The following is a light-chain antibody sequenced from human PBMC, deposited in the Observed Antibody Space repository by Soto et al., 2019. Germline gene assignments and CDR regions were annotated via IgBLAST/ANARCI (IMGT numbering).Light chain of an antibody. CDR2: DAS. CDR3: QQYNNWPPEIT. J-gene: IGKJ5*01. CDR1: QSVSSSS. Sequence: EIVLTQSPATLSLSPGERATLSCGASQSVSSSSLAWYQQKPGLAPRLLIYDASNRATGIPDRFSGSGSGTDFTLTISSLQSEDFAVYYCQQYNNWPPEITFGQGTRLEIK. V-gene: IGKV3D-20*01.